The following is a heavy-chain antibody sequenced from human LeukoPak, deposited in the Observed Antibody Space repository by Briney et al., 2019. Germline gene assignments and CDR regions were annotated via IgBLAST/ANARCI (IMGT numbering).Heavy chain of an antibody. Sequence: ASVKVSCKASGYTFTSYGISWVRQAPGQGLEGMGWISAYNGNTNYAQKLQGRVTMTTDTSTSTAYMELRSLRSDDTAVYYCAREPTDYDFWSGLFDYWGQGTLVTVSS. D-gene: IGHD3-3*01. J-gene: IGHJ4*02. CDR3: AREPTDYDFWSGLFDY. CDR2: ISAYNGNT. CDR1: GYTFTSYG. V-gene: IGHV1-18*01.